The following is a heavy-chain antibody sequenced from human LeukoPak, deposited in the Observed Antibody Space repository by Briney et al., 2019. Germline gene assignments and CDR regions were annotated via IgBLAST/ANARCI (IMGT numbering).Heavy chain of an antibody. Sequence: SETLSLTCTASGGSISSYYWSWIRQPPGKGLEWIGYIYYSGSTNYNPSLKSRVTISVDTSKNQFSLKLSSVTAADTAVYYCARVCSGAYYYYGMDVWGQGTTVTVSS. CDR1: GGSISSYY. D-gene: IGHD2-15*01. CDR3: ARVCSGAYYYYGMDV. CDR2: IYYSGST. J-gene: IGHJ6*02. V-gene: IGHV4-59*01.